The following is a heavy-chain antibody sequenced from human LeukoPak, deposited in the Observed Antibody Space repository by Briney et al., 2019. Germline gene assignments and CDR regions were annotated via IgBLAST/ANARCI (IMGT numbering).Heavy chain of an antibody. Sequence: GGSLRLSCAASGFIFSSFSVNWVRQAPGKGLEWVAVIWYDGSNKYYADSVKGRFTISRDNSKNTLYLQMNSLRAEDTAVYYCARPTTVTNYYYYGMDVWGQGTTVTVSS. J-gene: IGHJ6*02. CDR3: ARPTTVTNYYYYGMDV. CDR2: IWYDGSNK. D-gene: IGHD4-11*01. CDR1: GFIFSSFS. V-gene: IGHV3-33*08.